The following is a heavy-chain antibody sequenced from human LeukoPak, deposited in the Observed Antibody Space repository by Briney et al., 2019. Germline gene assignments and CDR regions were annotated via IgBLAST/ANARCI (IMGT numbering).Heavy chain of an antibody. CDR2: INWNGGST. V-gene: IGHV3-20*04. Sequence: PGGSLRLSCAASGFTFDDYGMSWVRQAPGKGLEWVSGINWNGGSTGYADSVKGRFTISRDNAKNSLYLQMNSLRAEDTALYYCARVSYDFWSGYSDYWGQGALVTVSS. CDR3: ARVSYDFWSGYSDY. J-gene: IGHJ4*02. CDR1: GFTFDDYG. D-gene: IGHD3-3*01.